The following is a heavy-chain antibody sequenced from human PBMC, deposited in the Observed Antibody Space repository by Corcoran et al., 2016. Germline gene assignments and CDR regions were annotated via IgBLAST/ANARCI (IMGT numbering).Heavy chain of an antibody. CDR2: IYYSGST. V-gene: IGHV4-61*01. J-gene: IGHJ4*02. D-gene: IGHD2-2*01. CDR3: ARGGSYCSSTSCYAYYFDY. CDR1: GGSVSSGSYY. Sequence: QVQLQESGPGLVKPSETLSLTCTVSGGSVSSGSYYWSWIRQPPGKGLEWIGYIYYSGSTNYNPSLKSRVTISVDTSKNQFSLKLSSVTAADTAVYDGARGGSYCSSTSCYAYYFDYWGQGTLVTVSS.